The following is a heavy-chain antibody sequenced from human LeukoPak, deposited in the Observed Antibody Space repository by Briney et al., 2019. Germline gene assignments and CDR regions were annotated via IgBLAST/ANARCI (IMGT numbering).Heavy chain of an antibody. CDR3: ARVGGTAYISRGWFDT. Sequence: GGSLRLSCAASGFTFGSYSMNWVRQAPGKGLEWVSSISSSSSYIYYADSVKGRFTISRDNAKNSLYLQMNSLRVEDTAIYYCARVGGTAYISRGWFDTWGQGTLVTVSS. J-gene: IGHJ5*02. CDR2: ISSSSSYI. CDR1: GFTFGSYS. D-gene: IGHD3-16*01. V-gene: IGHV3-21*04.